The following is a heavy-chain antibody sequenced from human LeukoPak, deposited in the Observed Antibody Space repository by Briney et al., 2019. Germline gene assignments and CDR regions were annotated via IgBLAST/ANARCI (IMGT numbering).Heavy chain of an antibody. V-gene: IGHV3-7*01. J-gene: IGHJ4*02. CDR2: IKQDGSEK. CDR3: ARAVYDSSGLGNY. D-gene: IGHD3-22*01. Sequence: AGSLTLSCAASGCTFSSYWMSWIRQAPGKGLEWVANIKQDGSEKNYVDSVKGRFTISRDNAKNSLYLQMNSLRAEDMAVYYCARAVYDSSGLGNYWGQGTQVTVSS. CDR1: GCTFSSYW.